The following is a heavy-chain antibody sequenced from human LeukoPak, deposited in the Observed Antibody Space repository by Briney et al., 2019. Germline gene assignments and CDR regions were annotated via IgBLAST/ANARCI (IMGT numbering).Heavy chain of an antibody. CDR3: ARDRGYYAMDV. J-gene: IGHJ6*02. CDR2: ISSSSSYI. CDR1: GFTFRSYS. Sequence: GGSLRLSCAASGFTFRSYSMNWVRQAPGKGLEWVSSISSSSSYIYYADSVKGRFTISRDNAKNSLYLQMNSLRAEDTAVYYCARDRGYYAMDVGGQGTTVTVSS. V-gene: IGHV3-21*01. D-gene: IGHD3-10*01.